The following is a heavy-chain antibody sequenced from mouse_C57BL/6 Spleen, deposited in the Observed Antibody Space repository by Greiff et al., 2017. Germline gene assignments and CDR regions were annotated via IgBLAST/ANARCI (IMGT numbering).Heavy chain of an antibody. CDR2: IHPNSGST. J-gene: IGHJ4*01. V-gene: IGHV1-64*01. CDR3: ARAECNQYYYAMDY. CDR1: GYTFTSYW. D-gene: IGHD2-1*01. Sequence: VQLQQPGAELVKPGASVKLSCKASGYTFTSYWMHWVKQRPGQGLEWIGMIHPNSGSTNYNEKFKSKATLTVDKSSSTAYMQLSSLTSEDSAVYYCARAECNQYYYAMDYWGQGTSVTVSA.